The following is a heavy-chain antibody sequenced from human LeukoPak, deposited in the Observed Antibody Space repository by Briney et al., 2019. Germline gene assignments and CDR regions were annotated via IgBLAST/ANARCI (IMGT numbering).Heavy chain of an antibody. V-gene: IGHV1-46*01. CDR1: GYTFTSYG. CDR3: ARDFTVGATTFDP. Sequence: ASVKVSCKASGYTFTSYGISWVRQAPGQGLEWMGIINPSGGSTSYAQKFQGRVTMTRDTSTSTVYMELSSLRSEDTAVYYCARDFTVGATTFDPWGQGTLVTVSS. J-gene: IGHJ5*02. CDR2: INPSGGST. D-gene: IGHD1-26*01.